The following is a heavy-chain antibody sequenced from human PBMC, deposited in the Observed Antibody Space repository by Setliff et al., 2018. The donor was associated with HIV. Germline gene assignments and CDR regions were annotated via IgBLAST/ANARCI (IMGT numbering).Heavy chain of an antibody. D-gene: IGHD4-17*01. CDR1: GYSINSDFY. V-gene: IGHV4-38-2*01. CDR2: IYHSGST. J-gene: IGHJ5*02. CDR3: ARTLLHYGADIPRFDP. Sequence: PSETLSLTCVVSGYSINSDFYWGWLRQPPGMGLESPGRGLEWIGHIYHSGSTYYNPSLNSRVTMSIDMSKNQFSLSLTSVTAADTAIYYCARTLLHYGADIPRFDPWGQGVLVTVSS.